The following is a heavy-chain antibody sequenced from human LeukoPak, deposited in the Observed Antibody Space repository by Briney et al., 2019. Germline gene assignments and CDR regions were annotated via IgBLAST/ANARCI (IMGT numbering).Heavy chain of an antibody. CDR3: ARDRGDYYYDSSGSLGY. J-gene: IGHJ4*02. CDR2: ISSSGSTI. CDR1: GFTFSDYY. D-gene: IGHD3-22*01. V-gene: IGHV3-11*01. Sequence: GGSLRLSCAASGFTFSDYYMSWIRLAPGKGLEWVSYISSSGSTIYYADSVKGRFTISRDNAKNSLYLQMNSLRAEDTAVYYCARDRGDYYYDSSGSLGYWGQGTLVTVSS.